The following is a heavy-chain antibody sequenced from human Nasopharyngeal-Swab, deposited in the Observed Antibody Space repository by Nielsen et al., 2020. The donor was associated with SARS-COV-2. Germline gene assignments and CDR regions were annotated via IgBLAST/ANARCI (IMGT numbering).Heavy chain of an antibody. J-gene: IGHJ4*02. CDR2: ISSSGSTI. CDR3: AHHYGGNTDHLDY. CDR1: GFTFSYYY. V-gene: IGHV3-11*04. Sequence: GESLKISCAASGFTFSYYYMSLIRQAPGKGLEWVSYISSSGSTIYYADSVKGRFTISRDNAKNSLYLQMNSLRAEDTAVYYCAHHYGGNTDHLDYWGQGTLVTVSS. D-gene: IGHD4-23*01.